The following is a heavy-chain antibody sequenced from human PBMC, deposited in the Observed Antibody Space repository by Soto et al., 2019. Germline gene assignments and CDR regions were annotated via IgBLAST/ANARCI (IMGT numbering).Heavy chain of an antibody. CDR3: AKSIAVAGNYFDY. CDR2: ISGSGGST. D-gene: IGHD6-19*01. CDR1: GFTFSSYA. Sequence: AGGSLRLSCAASGFTFSSYAMSWVRQAPGKGLEWVSAISGSGGSTYYADSVKGRFTISRDNSKNTLYLQMNSLRAEDTAVYYCAKSIAVAGNYFDYWGQGTLVTVSS. J-gene: IGHJ4*02. V-gene: IGHV3-23*01.